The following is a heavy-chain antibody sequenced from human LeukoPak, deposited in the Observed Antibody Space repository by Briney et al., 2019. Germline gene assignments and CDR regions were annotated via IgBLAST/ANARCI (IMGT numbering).Heavy chain of an antibody. J-gene: IGHJ4*02. V-gene: IGHV1-8*01. CDR3: ARGTLDYYDSSGHWHY. Sequence: ASVKVSCKASGYTFTSYDINWVRQATGQGLEWMGWMNPNSGNTGYAQKFQGRVTMTRNTSISTAYMELSSLRSEDTAVYYCARGTLDYYDSSGHWHYWGQGTLVTVSS. D-gene: IGHD3-22*01. CDR2: MNPNSGNT. CDR1: GYTFTSYD.